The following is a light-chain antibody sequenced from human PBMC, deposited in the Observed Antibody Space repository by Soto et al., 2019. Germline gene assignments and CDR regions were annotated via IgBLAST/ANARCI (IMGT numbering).Light chain of an antibody. J-gene: IGLJ3*02. Sequence: QSALTQPRSVSGSPGQSVSISCTGTSSDVGGYDFVSWYQQYPGKAPKLIIYQVTKRPSGVPDRFSGSKSGNTASLTVSGLQADDEADYYCASHAGSISAWVFGGGTKVTVL. CDR3: ASHAGSISAWV. CDR2: QVT. V-gene: IGLV2-11*01. CDR1: SSDVGGYDF.